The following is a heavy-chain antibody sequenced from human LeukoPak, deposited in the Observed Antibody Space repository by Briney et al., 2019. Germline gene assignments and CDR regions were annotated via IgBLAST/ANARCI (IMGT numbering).Heavy chain of an antibody. Sequence: GGSLRLSCAGAGFTFKNSCMIWVRQAPGKGREWVGLIRSNTYGGTTDYAAPVKGRFTISRDDSKNTLHLQMSSLKTEDTAVYYCATVYWYFDLWGLGTLVSVSA. J-gene: IGHJ2*01. V-gene: IGHV3-15*01. CDR1: GFTFKNSC. CDR2: IRSNTYGGTT. CDR3: ATVYWYFDL.